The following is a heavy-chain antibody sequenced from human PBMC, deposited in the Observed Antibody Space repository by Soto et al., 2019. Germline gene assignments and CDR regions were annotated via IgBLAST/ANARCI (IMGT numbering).Heavy chain of an antibody. J-gene: IGHJ3*02. Sequence: GGSLRLSCAASGFTFSSYEMNWVRQAPGKGLEWVSYISSSGSTIYYADSVKGRFTISRDNAKNSLYLQMNSLRAEDTAVYYCAKLGMGAFDIWGQGTMVTVSS. V-gene: IGHV3-48*03. CDR3: AKLGMGAFDI. D-gene: IGHD7-27*01. CDR1: GFTFSSYE. CDR2: ISSSGSTI.